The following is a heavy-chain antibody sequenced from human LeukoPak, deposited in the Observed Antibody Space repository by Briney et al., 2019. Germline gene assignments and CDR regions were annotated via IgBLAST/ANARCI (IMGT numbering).Heavy chain of an antibody. V-gene: IGHV1-2*02. J-gene: IGHJ4*02. CDR2: INPNSGGT. CDR1: GYTFTSYD. Sequence: GASVKVSCKASGYTFTSYDINWVRQATGQGLEWMGWINPNSGGTNYAQKFQGRVTMTRDTSISTAYMELSRLRSDDTAVYYCARGWFGELLLDYWGQGTLVTVSS. D-gene: IGHD3-10*01. CDR3: ARGWFGELLLDY.